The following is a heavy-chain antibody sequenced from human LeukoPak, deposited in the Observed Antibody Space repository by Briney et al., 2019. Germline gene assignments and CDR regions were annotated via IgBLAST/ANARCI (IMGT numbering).Heavy chain of an antibody. CDR2: ISGSGGST. Sequence: GGSLRLSYAASGFTFSSYAMSWVRQAPGKGLEWVSVISGSGGSTYYADSVKGRFTISRDNSKNTLSLQMHSLRAEDTAVYYCAKDRGHYYTYDYWGQGTLVTVSS. D-gene: IGHD3-22*01. J-gene: IGHJ4*02. V-gene: IGHV3-23*01. CDR1: GFTFSSYA. CDR3: AKDRGHYYTYDY.